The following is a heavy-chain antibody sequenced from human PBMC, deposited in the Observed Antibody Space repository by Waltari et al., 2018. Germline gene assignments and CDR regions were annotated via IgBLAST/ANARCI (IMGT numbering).Heavy chain of an antibody. CDR1: GFTFTSSA. CDR3: ATGQWLVLNGMDV. CDR2: IVDGSGNT. Sequence: QMQLVQSGPEVKKPGTSVKVSCKASGFTFTSSAMQWVRQARGQRLEWIGWIVDGSGNTNYAQKVQERVTITRDMSTSTAYMELSSLRSEDTAVYYCATGQWLVLNGMDVWGQGTTVTVSS. D-gene: IGHD6-19*01. V-gene: IGHV1-58*02. J-gene: IGHJ6*02.